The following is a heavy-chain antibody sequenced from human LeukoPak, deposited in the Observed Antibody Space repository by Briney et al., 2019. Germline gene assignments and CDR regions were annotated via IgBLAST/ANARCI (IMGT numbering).Heavy chain of an antibody. CDR1: GYTLTELS. Sequence: ASVKVSCKVSGYTLTELSMHWVRQAPGKGLEWMGGFDPEDGETIYAQKFQGRVTMTEDTSTDTAYMELSSLRSEDTAVYYCARRSKLVRGVIIRNAFDIWGQGTMVTVSS. CDR2: FDPEDGET. D-gene: IGHD3-10*01. V-gene: IGHV1-24*01. CDR3: ARRSKLVRGVIIRNAFDI. J-gene: IGHJ3*02.